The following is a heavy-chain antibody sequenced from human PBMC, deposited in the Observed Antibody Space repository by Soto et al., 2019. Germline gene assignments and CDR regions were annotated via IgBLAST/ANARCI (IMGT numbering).Heavy chain of an antibody. CDR1: GFTFSNYA. CDR3: ARDVATTVYYFDY. D-gene: IGHD1-1*01. V-gene: IGHV3-21*01. CDR2: ISSSSSSL. Sequence: PGGSLRLSCAASGFTFSNYAMSWVRQGPGKGLEWVSTISSSSSSLYYADSVKGRFTISRDNAKNSLYLQMNSLRAEDTAVYYCARDVATTVYYFDYWGQGTLVTVPQ. J-gene: IGHJ4*02.